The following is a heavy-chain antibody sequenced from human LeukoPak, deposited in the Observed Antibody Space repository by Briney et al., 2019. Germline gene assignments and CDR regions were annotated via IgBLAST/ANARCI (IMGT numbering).Heavy chain of an antibody. Sequence: PGGSLRLSCAASGFIFSDSAVHWVRQTSEKGLEWVGRIRSKSNSYATAYAASVKDRFTISRDDSKNTAYLQMNSLKTEDTAVYYCSRLVWDCTAYFPAGDWGQGTLVTVSS. CDR2: IRSKSNSYAT. CDR3: SRLVWDCTAYFPAGD. CDR1: GFIFSDSA. V-gene: IGHV3-73*01. J-gene: IGHJ4*02. D-gene: IGHD3-9*01.